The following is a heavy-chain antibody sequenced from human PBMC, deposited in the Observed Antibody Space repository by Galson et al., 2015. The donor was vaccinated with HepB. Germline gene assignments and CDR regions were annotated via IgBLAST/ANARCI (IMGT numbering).Heavy chain of an antibody. Sequence: SVKVSCKASGYTFTSYSIHWVRQAPGQGLEWMGMINPSDGSTSYAHKFQGRVTMTRDTSTTTVYMELSSLRSEDTAVYYCAREDQWVVPRHYGLDVWGQGTTVTVSS. V-gene: IGHV1-46*03. CDR3: AREDQWVVPRHYGLDV. CDR1: GYTFTSYS. CDR2: INPSDGST. J-gene: IGHJ6*02. D-gene: IGHD6-19*01.